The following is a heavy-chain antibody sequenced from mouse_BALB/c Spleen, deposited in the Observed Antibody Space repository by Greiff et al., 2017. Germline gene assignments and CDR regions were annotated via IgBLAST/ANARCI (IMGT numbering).Heavy chain of an antibody. J-gene: IGHJ2*01. V-gene: IGHV5-17*02. D-gene: IGHD2-14*01. CDR1: GFTFSSFG. CDR3: ARPYYRYAYFDY. CDR2: ISSGSSTI. Sequence: EVMLVESGGGLVQPGGSRKLSCAASGFTFSSFGMHWVRQAPEQGLEWVAYISSGSSTIYYADTVKGRFTISRDNPKNTLFLQMTSLRSEDTAMYYCARPYYRYAYFDYWGQGTTLTVSS.